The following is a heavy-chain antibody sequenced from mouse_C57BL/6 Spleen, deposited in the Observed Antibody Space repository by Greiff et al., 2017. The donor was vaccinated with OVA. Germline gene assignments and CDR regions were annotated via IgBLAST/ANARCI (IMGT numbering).Heavy chain of an antibody. CDR2: IWGGGST. Sequence: VKLQESGPGLVAPSQSLSITCTVSGFSLTSYGVDWVRQPPGKGLEWLGVIWGGGSTNYNSALMSRLSISKDNSKSQVFLKMNSLQTDDTAMYYCAKLYYGTTGNYAMDYWGQGTSVTVSS. J-gene: IGHJ4*01. CDR1: GFSLTSYG. CDR3: AKLYYGTTGNYAMDY. D-gene: IGHD2-1*01. V-gene: IGHV2-9*01.